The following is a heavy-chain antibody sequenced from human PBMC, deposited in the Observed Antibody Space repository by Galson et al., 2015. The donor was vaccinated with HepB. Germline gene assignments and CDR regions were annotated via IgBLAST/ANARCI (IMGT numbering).Heavy chain of an antibody. V-gene: IGHV1-2*02. D-gene: IGHD6-13*01. Sequence: SVKVSCKASGYTFTGYSMHWVRQAPGQGLEWMGWINPNSGGTNYAQKFQGRVTMTRDTSISTAYMELSRLRSDDTAVYYCARSIAAAWAFDIWGQGTMVTVSS. CDR3: ARSIAAAWAFDI. CDR1: GYTFTGYS. J-gene: IGHJ3*02. CDR2: INPNSGGT.